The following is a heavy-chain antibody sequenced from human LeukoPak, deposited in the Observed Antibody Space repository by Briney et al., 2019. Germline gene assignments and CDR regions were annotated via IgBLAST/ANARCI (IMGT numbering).Heavy chain of an antibody. V-gene: IGHV3-43*02. CDR3: ATNFGAYYYDTSGYYDF. J-gene: IGHJ4*02. CDR1: GFTFDDYA. D-gene: IGHD3-22*01. CDR2: ISGDGNST. Sequence: GGSLRLSCAASGFTFDDYAMHWVRQAPGKGLEWVSLISGDGNSTYYAGSVKGRFTISRDNSKNSLYLQMNSLRTEGTAYYYCATNFGAYYYDTSGYYDFWGQGTLVTVSS.